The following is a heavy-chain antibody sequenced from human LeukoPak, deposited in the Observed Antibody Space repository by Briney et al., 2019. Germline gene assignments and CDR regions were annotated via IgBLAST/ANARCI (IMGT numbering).Heavy chain of an antibody. CDR3: ASPRVVGIVDC. CDR2: IYYSGST. D-gene: IGHD2-15*01. Sequence: SETLSLTCTVSGGSISSSSYYWGWIRQPPGKGLEWIGSIYYSGSTYYNPSLKSRVTISVDTSKNQFSLKLSSVTAADTAVYYCASPRVVGIVDCWGQGTLVTVSS. CDR1: GGSISSSSYY. V-gene: IGHV4-39*01. J-gene: IGHJ4*02.